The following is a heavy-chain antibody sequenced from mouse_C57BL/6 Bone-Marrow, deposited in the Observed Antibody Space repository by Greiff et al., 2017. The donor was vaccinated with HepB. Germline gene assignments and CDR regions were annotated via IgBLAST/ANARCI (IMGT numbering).Heavy chain of an antibody. J-gene: IGHJ3*01. CDR3: ARSSIYYGNYPWFAY. V-gene: IGHV1-81*01. D-gene: IGHD2-1*01. Sequence: VQRVESGAELARPGASVKLSCKASGYTFTSYGISWVKQRTGQGLEWIGEIYPRSGNTYYNEKFKGKATLTADKSSSTAYMELRSLTSEDSAVYFCARSSIYYGNYPWFAYWGQGTLVTVSA. CDR1: GYTFTSYG. CDR2: IYPRSGNT.